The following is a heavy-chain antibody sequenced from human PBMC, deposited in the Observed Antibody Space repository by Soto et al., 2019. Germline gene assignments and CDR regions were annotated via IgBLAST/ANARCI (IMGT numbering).Heavy chain of an antibody. V-gene: IGHV4-59*01. J-gene: IGHJ5*02. D-gene: IGHD2-21*02. CDR2: IHYSGRT. Sequence: PSDALSLTCTVSGVFISTYYWSWILQPPGKGLEWIGYIHYSGRTNYNPSLKSRVTTSLDTSKNQLSLKLSSVTAADTAVYYCARDLSGDCSGGDFYYYDSCGQGTLDIVSS. CDR3: ARDLSGDCSGGDFYYYDS. CDR1: GVFISTYY.